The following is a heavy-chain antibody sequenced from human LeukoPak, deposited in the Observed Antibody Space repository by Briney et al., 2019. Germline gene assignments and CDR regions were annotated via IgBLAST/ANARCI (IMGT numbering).Heavy chain of an antibody. J-gene: IGHJ4*02. CDR1: GGSIRSYY. CDR3: ARDGLRSGSWTPFDY. CDR2: IYYSGST. Sequence: KPSETLSLTCTVSGGSIRSYYWSWIRQPPGKGLEWIGYIYYSGSTNYNPSLKSRVTISVDTSKNQFSLKLSSVTAADTAVYYCARDGLRSGSWTPFDYWGQGTLVTVSS. V-gene: IGHV4-59*01. D-gene: IGHD6-13*01.